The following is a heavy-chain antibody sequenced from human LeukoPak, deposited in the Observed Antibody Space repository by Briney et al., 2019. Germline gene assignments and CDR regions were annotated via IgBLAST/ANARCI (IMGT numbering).Heavy chain of an antibody. J-gene: IGHJ4*02. D-gene: IGHD2-8*01. V-gene: IGHV4-61*02. Sequence: SQTLSLTCTVSGGSISSGSYYWSWIRQPAGMGLEWIGRIYTSGSTNYNPSLKSRVTISVDTSKNQFSLKLSSVTAADTAVYYCARAPIYCTNGVCYSARFDYWGQGTLVTVSS. CDR3: ARAPIYCTNGVCYSARFDY. CDR1: GGSISSGSYY. CDR2: IYTSGST.